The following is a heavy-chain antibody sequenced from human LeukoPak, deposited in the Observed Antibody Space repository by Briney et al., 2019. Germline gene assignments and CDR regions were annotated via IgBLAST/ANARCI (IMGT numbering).Heavy chain of an antibody. V-gene: IGHV1-18*01. D-gene: IGHD6-19*01. CDR2: ISAYNGNT. CDR1: GYTFTSYG. J-gene: IGHJ4*02. Sequence: ASVKVSCKASGYTFTSYGIGWVRQAPGQGLEWMGWISAYNGNTNYARKLQGRVTMTTDTSTSTAYMELRSLRSDDTAVYYCARGVAVAGKVDYWGQGTLVTVSS. CDR3: ARGVAVAGKVDY.